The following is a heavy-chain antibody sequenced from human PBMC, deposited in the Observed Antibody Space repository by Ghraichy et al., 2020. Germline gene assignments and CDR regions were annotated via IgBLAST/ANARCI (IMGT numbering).Heavy chain of an antibody. J-gene: IGHJ4*02. V-gene: IGHV3-30*18. Sequence: GGSLRLSCAASGFTFSSYGMHWVRQAPGKGLEWVAVISYDGSNKYYADSVKGRFTISRDNSKNTLYLQMNSLRAEDTAVYYCAKGTLYYDFWSGYYPGTHFDYWGQGTLVTVSS. D-gene: IGHD3-3*01. CDR1: GFTFSSYG. CDR3: AKGTLYYDFWSGYYPGTHFDY. CDR2: ISYDGSNK.